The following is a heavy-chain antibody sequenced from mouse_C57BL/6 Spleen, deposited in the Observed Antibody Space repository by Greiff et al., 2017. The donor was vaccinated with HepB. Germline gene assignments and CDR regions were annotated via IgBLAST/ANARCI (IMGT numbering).Heavy chain of an antibody. V-gene: IGHV1-82*01. CDR3: ARSGGIHYFDY. D-gene: IGHD3-1*01. Sequence: VQLQQSGPELVKPGASVKISCKASGYAFSSSWMNWVKQRPGKGLEWIGRIYPGDGDTNYNGKFKGKATLTADKSSSTAYMQLSSLTSEDSAVYFCARSGGIHYFDYWGQGTTLTVSS. CDR2: IYPGDGDT. J-gene: IGHJ2*01. CDR1: GYAFSSSW.